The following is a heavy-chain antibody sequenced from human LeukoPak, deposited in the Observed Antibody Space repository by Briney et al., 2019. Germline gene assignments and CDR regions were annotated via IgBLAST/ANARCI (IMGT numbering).Heavy chain of an antibody. Sequence: GGSLRLSCAASGFIFSGRWMSWVRQAPGKGLEWVANINEDGSQSYYVGSVKGRFTISRDNARNSVYLHMNSLRAEDTAVYYRASRACTSCYPFYSDYWGQGTLVTVSS. J-gene: IGHJ4*02. V-gene: IGHV3-7*01. D-gene: IGHD2-2*01. CDR3: ASRACTSCYPFYSDY. CDR2: INEDGSQS. CDR1: GFIFSGRW.